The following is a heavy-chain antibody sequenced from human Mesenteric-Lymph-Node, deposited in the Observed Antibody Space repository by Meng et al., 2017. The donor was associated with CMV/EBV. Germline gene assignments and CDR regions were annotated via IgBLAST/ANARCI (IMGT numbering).Heavy chain of an antibody. CDR3: ARGAARVVPAAPFDP. CDR2: INPSGGST. D-gene: IGHD2-2*01. V-gene: IGHV1-46*01. J-gene: IGHJ5*02. CDR1: GYTFTSYY. Sequence: SGYTFTSYYMQWVRQAPGQGLEWMGIINPSGGSTSYAQKFQGRVTMTRDTSTSTVYMELSSLRSEDTAVYYCARGAARVVPAAPFDPWGQGTLVTVSS.